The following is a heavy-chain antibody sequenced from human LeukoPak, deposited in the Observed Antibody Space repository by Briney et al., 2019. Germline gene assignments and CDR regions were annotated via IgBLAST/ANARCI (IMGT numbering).Heavy chain of an antibody. J-gene: IGHJ4*02. V-gene: IGHV1-2*02. CDR2: INPNSGGT. CDR1: GYTFTGYY. Sequence: GASVKVSCNASGYTFTGYYMHWVRQAPGQGLEWMGWINPNSGGTNYAQKFQGRVTMTRDTSISTAYMELSRLRSDDTAVYYCARGKLVPDVLIDYWGQGTLVTVSS. CDR3: ARGKLVPDVLIDY. D-gene: IGHD6-13*01.